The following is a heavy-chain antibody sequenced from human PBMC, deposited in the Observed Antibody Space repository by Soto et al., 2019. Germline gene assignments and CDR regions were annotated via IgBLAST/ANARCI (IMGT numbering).Heavy chain of an antibody. CDR1: GFTFSTYS. J-gene: IGHJ6*03. CDR3: ARDRVVTTSDDYYYYMDV. V-gene: IGHV3-21*01. CDR2: ISSTGDYI. D-gene: IGHD4-17*01. Sequence: EVQLVESGGGLVKPGGSLRLSCAASGFTFSTYSMNWVRQAPGKGLEWVSSISSTGDYIFYADSLKGRFTISRDNAKSSLFLQMNSLGAEVTAVYYCARDRVVTTSDDYYYYMDVWGKGTTVTVSS.